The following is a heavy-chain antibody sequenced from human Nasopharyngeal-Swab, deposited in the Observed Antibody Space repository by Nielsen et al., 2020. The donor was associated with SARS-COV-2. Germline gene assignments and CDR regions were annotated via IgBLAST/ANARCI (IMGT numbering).Heavy chain of an antibody. Sequence: GESLKISCAASGFTFSSYWMSWVRQAPGKGLEWMANIKQDGSEKYYVDSVKGRFTISRDNAKNSLYLQMNSLRAEDTAVYYCAKAPPETGTIVSTFDYWGQGTLVTVSS. CDR3: AKAPPETGTIVSTFDY. CDR1: GFTFSSYW. D-gene: IGHD1-1*01. V-gene: IGHV3-7*01. J-gene: IGHJ4*02. CDR2: IKQDGSEK.